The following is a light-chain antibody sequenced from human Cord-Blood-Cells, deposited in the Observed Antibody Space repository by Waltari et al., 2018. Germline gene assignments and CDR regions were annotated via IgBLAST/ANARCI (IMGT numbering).Light chain of an antibody. V-gene: IGKV4-1*01. CDR2: WAS. J-gene: IGKJ2*01. CDR3: QQYYSIPYT. Sequence: DIVMTQPPDSLAVSLGKRATINCKSSQSVLYSSNNKNYLAWYQQKPGQPPKRLIYWASTRESGVPDRFSGSGSGTDFTLTISSLQAEDVAVYYCQQYYSIPYTLGQGTKLENK. CDR1: QSVLYSSNNKNY.